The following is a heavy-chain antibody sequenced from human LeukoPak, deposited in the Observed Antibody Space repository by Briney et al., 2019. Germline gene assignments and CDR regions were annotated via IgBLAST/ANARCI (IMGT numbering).Heavy chain of an antibody. Sequence: GSLRLSCAASGFTFSSYSMNWVRQPPGKGLEWIGEINLTGGTNYNPSLKSRVTISVDTSKDQFSLKLSSVTAADTAVYYCARGNGYNYGYLDWGQGTLVTVSS. V-gene: IGHV4-34*01. CDR3: ARGNGYNYGYLD. CDR2: INLTGGT. CDR1: GFTFSSYS. D-gene: IGHD5-18*01. J-gene: IGHJ4*02.